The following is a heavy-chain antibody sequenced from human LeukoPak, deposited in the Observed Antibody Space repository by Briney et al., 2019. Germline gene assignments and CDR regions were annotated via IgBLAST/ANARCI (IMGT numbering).Heavy chain of an antibody. D-gene: IGHD2-8*01. Sequence: GGSLRLSCAASGFTFSSYGMHWVRQAPGKGLEWVSFIRYDGSNEYYADSVRGRFTISRDNAKNSLYLQTNSLRAEDTALYYCARDLYCTNGVCFPTDYWGQGTLVTVSS. CDR2: IRYDGSNE. CDR3: ARDLYCTNGVCFPTDY. J-gene: IGHJ4*02. V-gene: IGHV3-30*02. CDR1: GFTFSSYG.